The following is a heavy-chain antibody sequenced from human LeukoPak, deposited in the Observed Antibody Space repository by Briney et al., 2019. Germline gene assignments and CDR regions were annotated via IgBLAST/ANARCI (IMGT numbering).Heavy chain of an antibody. Sequence: AASVKVSCKASGYTFTGYYMHWVRQAPGQGLEWMGWINPNSGGTNYAQKFQGRVTMTRDTSISTAYMELSRLRSDDTAVYYCAGVTVDTAMSQNYWGQGTLVTVSS. J-gene: IGHJ4*02. CDR1: GYTFTGYY. CDR2: INPNSGGT. V-gene: IGHV1-2*02. D-gene: IGHD5-18*01. CDR3: AGVTVDTAMSQNY.